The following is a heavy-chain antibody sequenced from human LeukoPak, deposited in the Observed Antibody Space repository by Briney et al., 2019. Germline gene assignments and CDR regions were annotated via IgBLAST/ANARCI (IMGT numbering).Heavy chain of an antibody. Sequence: PGGSLRLPCAASGFTFSSYPMHWVRQAPGKGLEWVAVISYDGSDRHYADSVKGRFTISRDNSKNTLFLQMNSLRAEDTSMYYCAREGSSGWYPYWGQGTLVTVSS. CDR2: ISYDGSDR. J-gene: IGHJ4*02. D-gene: IGHD6-19*01. CDR3: AREGSSGWYPY. V-gene: IGHV3-30-3*01. CDR1: GFTFSSYP.